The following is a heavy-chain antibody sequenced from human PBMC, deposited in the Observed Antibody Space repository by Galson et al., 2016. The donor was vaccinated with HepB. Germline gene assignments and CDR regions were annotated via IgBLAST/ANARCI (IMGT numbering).Heavy chain of an antibody. J-gene: IGHJ4*02. CDR2: ISAYNGNP. CDR1: GYTFTNYG. CDR3: ARGYCSSGSCYPFDY. Sequence: SVKVSCKASGYTFTNYGISWVRQAPGQGFEWMGWISAYNGNPNYAQKFQGRVTITTDTSRSTAHMELRSLRSDDTAVYYCARGYCSSGSCYPFDYWSQGTLVTVSS. D-gene: IGHD2-15*01. V-gene: IGHV1-18*01.